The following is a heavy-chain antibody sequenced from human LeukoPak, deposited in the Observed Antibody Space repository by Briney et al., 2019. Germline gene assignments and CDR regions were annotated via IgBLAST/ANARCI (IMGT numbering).Heavy chain of an antibody. Sequence: SETLSLXCAVYGGSFSGYYWSWIRQPPGKGLEWIGEINHSGSTNYNPSLKSRVTISVDTSKNQFSLKLSSVTAADTAVYYCARTRTVTAFDIWGQGTMVTVSS. J-gene: IGHJ3*02. D-gene: IGHD4-11*01. CDR2: INHSGST. V-gene: IGHV4-34*01. CDR3: ARTRTVTAFDI. CDR1: GGSFSGYY.